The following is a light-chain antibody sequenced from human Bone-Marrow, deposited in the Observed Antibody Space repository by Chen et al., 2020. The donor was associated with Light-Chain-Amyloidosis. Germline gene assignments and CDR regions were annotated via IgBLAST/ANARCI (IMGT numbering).Light chain of an antibody. CDR1: NIGSTS. J-gene: IGLJ2*01. CDR2: DDS. Sequence: SYVLAQPSSVSVAPGQTATIACGGNNIGSTSVHWYQQTPGQAPLLVVYDDSDRPSGIPERFSGSKSGTSASLAISGLQSEDEADYYCAAYDDSLNGVVFGGGTKLTVL. V-gene: IGLV3-21*02. CDR3: AAYDDSLNGVV.